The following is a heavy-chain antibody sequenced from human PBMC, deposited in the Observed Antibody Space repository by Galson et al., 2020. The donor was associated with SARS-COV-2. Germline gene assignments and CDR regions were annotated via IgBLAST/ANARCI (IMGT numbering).Heavy chain of an antibody. V-gene: IGHV4-34*01. CDR2: INHSGNI. D-gene: IGHD3-22*01. Sequence: SQASETLSLTCAVYGGSFSGYHWTWIRQSPGKGLEWIVEINHSGNINYNPSLKSRVTISLDTSKNQFSLKLTSVTTADTAVYYCARGHLEISMIVVVFTAAAYYFDYWGLGILVTVFS. CDR1: GGSFSGYH. J-gene: IGHJ4*02. CDR3: ARGHLEISMIVVVFTAAAYYFDY.